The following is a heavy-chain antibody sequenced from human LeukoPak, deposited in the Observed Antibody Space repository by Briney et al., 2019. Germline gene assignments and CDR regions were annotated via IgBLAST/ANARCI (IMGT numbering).Heavy chain of an antibody. J-gene: IGHJ6*03. CDR3: ARGATAGYYYYYYMDV. CDR2: ISSSSSYI. V-gene: IGHV3-21*01. Sequence: GGSLRLSCAGSGFTFSSYGMSWVRQTPGKGLEWVSSISSSSSYIYYADSVKGRFTISRDNAKNSLYLQMNSLRAEDTAVYYCARGATAGYYYYYYMDVWGKGTTVTVSS. CDR1: GFTFSSYG.